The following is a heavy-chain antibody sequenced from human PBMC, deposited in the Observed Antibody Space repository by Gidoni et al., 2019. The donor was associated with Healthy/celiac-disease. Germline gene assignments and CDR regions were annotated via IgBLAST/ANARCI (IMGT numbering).Heavy chain of an antibody. Sequence: QVQLVQSGAEVKKPGSSVKVSCKASGGTFSSYAISWVRQAPGPGLEWMGGIIPIFGTAIYAQKFQGRVTITADQSTITAYMELSSLRSEDTAVYYCAREGCSSTSCYHGPLNWFDPWGQGTLVTVSS. CDR3: AREGCSSTSCYHGPLNWFDP. V-gene: IGHV1-69*01. CDR2: IIPIFGTA. J-gene: IGHJ5*02. D-gene: IGHD2-2*01. CDR1: GGTFSSYA.